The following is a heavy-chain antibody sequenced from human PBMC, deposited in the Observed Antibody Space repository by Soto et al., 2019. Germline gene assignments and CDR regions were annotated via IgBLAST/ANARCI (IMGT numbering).Heavy chain of an antibody. CDR2: IYSGGST. V-gene: IGHV3-53*05. J-gene: IGHJ4*02. Sequence: GGSLRLSCAASGFTVSSNYMSWVRQAPGKGLEWVSVIYSGGSTYYADSVKGRFTISRDNSKNTLYLQMNSLRPEDTAVYYCSKDRARAAADYYFDYWGQGTPVTVSS. CDR1: GFTVSSNY. CDR3: SKDRARAAADYYFDY. D-gene: IGHD6-13*01.